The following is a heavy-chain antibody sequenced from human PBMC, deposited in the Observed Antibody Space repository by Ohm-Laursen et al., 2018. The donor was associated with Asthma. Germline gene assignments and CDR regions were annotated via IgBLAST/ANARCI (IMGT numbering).Heavy chain of an antibody. J-gene: IGHJ6*02. CDR1: GFTFSSYG. D-gene: IGHD4/OR15-4a*01. CDR2: ISYDGSNK. Sequence: SLRLSCAASGFTFSSYGMHWVRQAPGKGLEWVAVISYDGSNKYYADSVKGRFTISRDNSKNTLYLQMNSLRAEDTAVYYCAKDIGATVYYYGMDVWGQGTTVTVSS. CDR3: AKDIGATVYYYGMDV. V-gene: IGHV3-30*18.